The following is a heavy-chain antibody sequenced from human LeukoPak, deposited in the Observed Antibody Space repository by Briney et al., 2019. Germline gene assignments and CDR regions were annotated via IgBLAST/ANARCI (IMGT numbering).Heavy chain of an antibody. CDR2: ISGSGGST. CDR3: AKSPVVAVKPIAEYFQH. Sequence: GGSLRLSCAASGFTFSSYAMSWVRQAPGKGLEWVSAISGSGGSTYYADSVKGRFTISRDNSKNTLYLQMNSLRAEDTAVYYCAKSPVVAVKPIAEYFQHWGQGTLVTVSS. J-gene: IGHJ1*01. CDR1: GFTFSSYA. D-gene: IGHD2-15*01. V-gene: IGHV3-23*01.